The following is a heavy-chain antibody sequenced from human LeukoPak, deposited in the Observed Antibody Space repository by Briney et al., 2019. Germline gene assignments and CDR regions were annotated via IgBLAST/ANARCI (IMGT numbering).Heavy chain of an antibody. V-gene: IGHV1-69*13. Sequence: SVKVSCKASGGTFSNYAISWVRQAPGQGLEGMGGIIPIFGTANYAQKFQGRVTITADESTSTAYMELSSLRSEDTAVYYCARGSEDIVVVPAASAEYFQHWGQGTLVTVSS. CDR1: GGTFSNYA. CDR2: IIPIFGTA. D-gene: IGHD2-2*01. CDR3: ARGSEDIVVVPAASAEYFQH. J-gene: IGHJ1*01.